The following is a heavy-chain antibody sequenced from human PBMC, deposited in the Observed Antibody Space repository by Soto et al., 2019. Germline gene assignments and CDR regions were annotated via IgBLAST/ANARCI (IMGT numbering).Heavy chain of an antibody. Sequence: PVGSLRLSCAASGFNFISYAMNWVRQAPGKGLEWVSAINSGGESTFYAESVRGRFTISRDNSLNTLYLHMRSLRPEDTAVYYCAHPRGYGVFDAVDIWGQGTMVTVSS. CDR1: GFNFISYA. CDR2: INSGGEST. D-gene: IGHD4-17*01. J-gene: IGHJ3*02. CDR3: AHPRGYGVFDAVDI. V-gene: IGHV3-23*01.